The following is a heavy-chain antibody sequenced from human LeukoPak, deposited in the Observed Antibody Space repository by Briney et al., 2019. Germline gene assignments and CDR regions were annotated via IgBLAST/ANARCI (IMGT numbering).Heavy chain of an antibody. D-gene: IGHD2-21*01. CDR2: ISGSGGST. CDR3: AKEAEILWSNYYYYYYMDV. J-gene: IGHJ6*03. CDR1: GFTFSSYA. Sequence: GGSLRLSCAASGFTFSSYAMSWVRQVPGKGLEWVSAISGSGGSTYYADSVKGRFTISRDNSKNTLYLQMNSLRAEDTAVYYCAKEAEILWSNYYYYYYMDVWGKGTTVTVSS. V-gene: IGHV3-23*01.